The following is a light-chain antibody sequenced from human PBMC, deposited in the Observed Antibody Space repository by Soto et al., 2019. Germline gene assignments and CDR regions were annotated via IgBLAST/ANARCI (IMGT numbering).Light chain of an antibody. CDR3: SSYTSSSIDYV. V-gene: IGLV2-14*01. CDR2: EVS. J-gene: IGLJ1*01. Sequence: QSALTQPASVSGSPGQSITISCTGTSSDVGGYNYVSWYQQHPGKAPKLMIYEVSNRPSGVSNRFSGSKSGNTASLTISGFRAEDDAYYYSSSYTSSSIDYVFATGTKVTVL. CDR1: SSDVGGYNY.